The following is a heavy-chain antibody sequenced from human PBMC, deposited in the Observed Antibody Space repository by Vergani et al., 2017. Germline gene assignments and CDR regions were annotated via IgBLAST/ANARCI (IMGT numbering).Heavy chain of an antibody. CDR2: IYYIGST. CDR3: ARGQPSGWIDP. V-gene: IGHV4-59*11. Sequence: QLQLQESGPGLVKPSETLSLTCTVSGGSISSHYWSWIRRPPGKGLEWIGFIYYIGSTNSNPSLKSRVTISLDTSKSQISLRLRSVTAADTAVYYCARGQPSGWIDPWGQGTLVTVSS. D-gene: IGHD6-25*01. J-gene: IGHJ5*02. CDR1: GGSISSHY.